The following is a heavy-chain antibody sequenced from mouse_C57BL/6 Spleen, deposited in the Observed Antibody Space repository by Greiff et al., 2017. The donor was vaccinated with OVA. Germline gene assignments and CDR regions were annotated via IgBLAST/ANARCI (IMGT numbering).Heavy chain of an antibody. CDR2: IYPGDGDT. J-gene: IGHJ4*01. V-gene: IGHV1-82*01. D-gene: IGHD1-1*01. CDR3: ATTTPDAMDY. CDR1: GYTFTSYW. Sequence: QVHVKQPGAELVKPGASVKLSCKASGYTFTSYWMHWVKQRPGKGLEWIGRIYPGDGDTNYNGKFKGKATLTADKSSSTAYMQLSSLTSEDSAVYFCATTTPDAMDYWGQGTSVTVSS.